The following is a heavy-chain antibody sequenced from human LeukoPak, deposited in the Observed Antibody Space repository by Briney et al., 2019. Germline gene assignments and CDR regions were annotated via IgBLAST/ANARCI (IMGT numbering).Heavy chain of an antibody. CDR1: GGSISSYY. V-gene: IGHV4-59*01. CDR3: ARNYYDSSGPPV. D-gene: IGHD3-22*01. Sequence: SETLSLTCTVSGGSISSYYWSWIRQPPGKGLEWIGYIYYSGSTNYNPSLKSRVTISVDTSKNQFSLKLSSVTAADTAVYYCARNYYDSSGPPVWGQGTLVTVSS. CDR2: IYYSGST. J-gene: IGHJ4*02.